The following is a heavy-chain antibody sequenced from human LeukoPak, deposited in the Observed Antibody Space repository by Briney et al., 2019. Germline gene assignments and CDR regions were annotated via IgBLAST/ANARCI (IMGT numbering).Heavy chain of an antibody. CDR1: GGPISSNFYY. J-gene: IGHJ4*02. CDR3: AKTLRLGELWD. V-gene: IGHV4-39*01. Sequence: SETLSLTCTVSGGPISSNFYYWGWIRQPPGKGLEWIGSIYYSGSAFYNPSRQSRVTVSIDTSNNQLSLSLTSVTGTDTAVYYCAKTLRLGELWDWGQGSLVTVSS. D-gene: IGHD3-16*01. CDR2: IYYSGSA.